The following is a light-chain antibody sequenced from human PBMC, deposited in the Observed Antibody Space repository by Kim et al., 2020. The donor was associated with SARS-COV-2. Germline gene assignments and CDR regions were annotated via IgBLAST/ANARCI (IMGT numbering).Light chain of an antibody. V-gene: IGLV2-8*01. CDR3: SSYAGSNRG. CDR2: EVS. CDR1: SSDVGGYNS. J-gene: IGLJ3*02. Sequence: QSALTQPPSASGSPGQSVTISCTGTSSDVGGYNSVSWYQQHPGKAPKLMIYEVSKRPSGVPDRFSGSKSGNTASLTVSGLQAEDEADYYCSSYAGSNRGFGGAPQLPVL.